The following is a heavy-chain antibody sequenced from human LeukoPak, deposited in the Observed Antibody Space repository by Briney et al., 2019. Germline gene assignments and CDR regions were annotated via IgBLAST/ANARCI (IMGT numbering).Heavy chain of an antibody. CDR2: SNSDGSVR. CDR3: ERDPFVKNAMGYNGFAH. Sequence: PGESLRLSCAASGFGFSSHWMHWVRQAPGKGLVWVSRSNSDGSVRNYADSVEGRFIISRDNAKNTLYLQMNNLGVEDTAVYFCERDPFVKNAMGYNGFAHGGRGALVTVSS. CDR1: GFGFSSHW. D-gene: IGHD1-1*01. V-gene: IGHV3-74*01. J-gene: IGHJ5*02.